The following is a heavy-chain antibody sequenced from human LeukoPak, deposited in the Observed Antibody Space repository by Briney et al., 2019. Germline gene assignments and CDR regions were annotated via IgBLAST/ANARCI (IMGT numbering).Heavy chain of an antibody. CDR3: ARGHHYGSGSSQDY. J-gene: IGHJ4*02. V-gene: IGHV3-30*04. D-gene: IGHD3-10*01. CDR2: ISYDGSNK. Sequence: SCKASGGTFSSYAMHWVRQAPGKGLEWVAVISYDGSNKYYADSVKGRFTISRDNSKNTLYLQMNSLRAEDTAVYYCARGHHYGSGSSQDYWGQGTLVTVSS. CDR1: GGTFSSYA.